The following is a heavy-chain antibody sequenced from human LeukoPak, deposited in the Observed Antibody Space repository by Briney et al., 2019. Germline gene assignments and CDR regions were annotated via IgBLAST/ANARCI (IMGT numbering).Heavy chain of an antibody. V-gene: IGHV3-23*01. Sequence: GGSLRLSCAASGFTLSNAWMSWVRQAPGKGLEWVSAISGSGGSTYYADSVKGRFTISRDNSKNTLYLQMNSLRAEDTAVYYCAKDLGRHDAFDIWGQGTMVTVSS. CDR1: GFTLSNAW. J-gene: IGHJ3*02. CDR2: ISGSGGST. CDR3: AKDLGRHDAFDI.